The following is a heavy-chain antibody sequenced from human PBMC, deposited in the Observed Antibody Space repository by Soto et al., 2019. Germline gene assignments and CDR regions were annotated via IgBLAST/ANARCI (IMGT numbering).Heavy chain of an antibody. CDR2: ISDGGGST. Sequence: EVQLLQSGGGLVQPGGSLRLSCAASGFTFSTYAMSWVRQAPGKGLEWVSGISDGGGSTYYADSVKGRFTISRDNSKNTLYLQMDSLRAEDTAVYYCAKTKQNTFYSHLDYWGQGTLVTVSS. V-gene: IGHV3-23*01. D-gene: IGHD2-21*01. CDR3: AKTKQNTFYSHLDY. J-gene: IGHJ4*02. CDR1: GFTFSTYA.